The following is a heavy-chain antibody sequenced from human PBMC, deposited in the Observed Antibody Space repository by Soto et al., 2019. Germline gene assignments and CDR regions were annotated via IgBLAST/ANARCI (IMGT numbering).Heavy chain of an antibody. Sequence: QLQQWGAGLLKPSETLSLTCVVSGGSFSTYYYNWIRQSPGKGLEWSGEINHSGSNNYSPSLKSRITMSVDTSKNQFSLKLTSVTAADAAVYYCARGGSNDWQVAFDIWGQGTMVTVSS. D-gene: IGHD3-9*01. V-gene: IGHV4-34*01. CDR2: INHSGSN. CDR1: GGSFSTYY. CDR3: ARGGSNDWQVAFDI. J-gene: IGHJ3*02.